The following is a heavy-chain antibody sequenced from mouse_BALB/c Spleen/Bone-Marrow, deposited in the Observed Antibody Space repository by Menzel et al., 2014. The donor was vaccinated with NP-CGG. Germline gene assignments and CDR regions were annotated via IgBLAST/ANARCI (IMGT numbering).Heavy chain of an antibody. V-gene: IGHV14-3*02. Sequence: VKLQQSGAELVKPGASVKLSCTASGFNIKDTYMHWVKQRPEQGLEWIGRIDPANGNTKYDPKFQGKATITAGTSSNTAYLQLSSLSSEDTAVYYCARLDLFAYRGQGTLVTVSA. CDR3: ARLDLFAY. J-gene: IGHJ3*01. CDR1: GFNIKDTY. CDR2: IDPANGNT.